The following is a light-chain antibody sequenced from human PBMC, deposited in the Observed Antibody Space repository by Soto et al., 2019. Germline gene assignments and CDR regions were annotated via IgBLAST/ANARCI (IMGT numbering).Light chain of an antibody. V-gene: IGKV1-5*03. CDR1: QSLSSW. Sequence: DIQMTQSPSTLSASVGDTVTITCRASQSLSSWLAWYQQKPGQAPKLLIHKASSLERGVPSRFSGSGSGTEFTLTISSLQPDDFATFYCQQYDRFPYTFGKGTKLEIK. J-gene: IGKJ2*01. CDR3: QQYDRFPYT. CDR2: KAS.